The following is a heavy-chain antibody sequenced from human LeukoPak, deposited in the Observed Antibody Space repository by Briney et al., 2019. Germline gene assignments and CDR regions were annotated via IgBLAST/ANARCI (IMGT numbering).Heavy chain of an antibody. Sequence: GGSLRLAWSPSGFTFGSYAMGWVRHAPGGGLGWVSGMSVSGGGTYYAGSVKCRFTISRDNSKNTLYLQMNSLSAEDTAVYYCARRGIVLGAAPVLKYSFDYWGQGTLVTVSS. CDR2: MSVSGGGT. D-gene: IGHD1-26*01. CDR3: ARRGIVLGAAPVLKYSFDY. V-gene: IGHV3-23*01. CDR1: GFTFGSYA. J-gene: IGHJ4*02.